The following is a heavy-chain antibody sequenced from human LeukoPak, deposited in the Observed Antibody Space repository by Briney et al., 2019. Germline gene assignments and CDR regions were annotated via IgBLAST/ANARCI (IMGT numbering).Heavy chain of an antibody. CDR1: GFTFSSYG. CDR2: IWYDGSNK. J-gene: IGHJ5*02. Sequence: GGSLRLSCAASGFTFSSYGMGWVRQAPGKGLEWVAVIWYDGSNKYYADSVKGRFTISRDNSKNTLYLQMNSLRAEDTAVYYCARENPDDWLQVNWFDPWGQGTLVTVSS. D-gene: IGHD3-9*01. V-gene: IGHV3-33*08. CDR3: ARENPDDWLQVNWFDP.